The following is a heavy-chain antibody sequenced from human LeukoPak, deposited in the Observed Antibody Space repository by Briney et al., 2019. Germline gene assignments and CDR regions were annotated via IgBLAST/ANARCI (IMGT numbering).Heavy chain of an antibody. J-gene: IGHJ6*03. D-gene: IGHD1-1*01. CDR3: ARDQRIESPDLFSHDYYYLDV. CDR1: GGSISSGNYY. Sequence: PLETLSLTCTVSGGSISSGNYYWSWIRQPAGKGLEWIGRIYTSGSTDYNPSLKSRVTISVDTSKNQFSLKLSSVTAADTAVYYCARDQRIESPDLFSHDYYYLDVWGKGTTVTVSS. V-gene: IGHV4-61*02. CDR2: IYTSGST.